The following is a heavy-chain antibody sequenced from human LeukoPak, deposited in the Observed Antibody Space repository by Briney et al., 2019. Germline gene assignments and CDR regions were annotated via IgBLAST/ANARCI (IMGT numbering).Heavy chain of an antibody. D-gene: IGHD2-2*01. CDR3: ARDDCSSTSCLLFDY. V-gene: IGHV3-21*01. Sequence: GGSLRLSCAASGFTFSSYSMNWVRQAPGKGLEWVSSISSSSSYIYYADSVKGRFTISRDNAKNSLYLQMNSLRAEDTAVYYCARDDCSSTSCLLFDYWSQGTLVTVSS. CDR1: GFTFSSYS. CDR2: ISSSSSYI. J-gene: IGHJ4*02.